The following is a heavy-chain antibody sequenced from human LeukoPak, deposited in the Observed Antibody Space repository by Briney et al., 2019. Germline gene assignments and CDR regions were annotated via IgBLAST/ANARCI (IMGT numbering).Heavy chain of an antibody. CDR3: ARDRAGYCSSTSCFEADY. V-gene: IGHV1-46*01. CDR1: GYTFTSYY. D-gene: IGHD2-2*03. Sequence: ASVKVSCKASGYTFTSYYMHWVRQAPGQGLEWMGIINPSGGSTSYAQKFQGRDTMTRDTSTSTVYMELSSLRSEDTAVYYCARDRAGYCSSTSCFEADYWGQGTLVTVSS. J-gene: IGHJ4*02. CDR2: INPSGGST.